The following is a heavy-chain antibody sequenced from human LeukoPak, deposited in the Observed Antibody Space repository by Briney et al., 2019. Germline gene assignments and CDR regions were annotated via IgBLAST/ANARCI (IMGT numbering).Heavy chain of an antibody. CDR3: ARGRNIVVVVAAPPIDY. Sequence: PSETLSLTCAVYGGSFSGYYWSWIRQPPGKGLEWIGEIDHSGSTNYNPSLKSRVTISVDTSKNQFSLKLSSVTAADTAVYYCARGRNIVVVVAAPPIDYWGQGTLVTVSS. D-gene: IGHD2-15*01. CDR1: GGSFSGYY. CDR2: IDHSGST. J-gene: IGHJ4*02. V-gene: IGHV4-34*01.